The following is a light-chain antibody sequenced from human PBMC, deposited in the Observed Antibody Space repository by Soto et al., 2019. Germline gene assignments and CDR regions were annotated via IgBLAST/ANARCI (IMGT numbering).Light chain of an antibody. Sequence: EIVLTQSPATLSLSPGERATLSCRDSQSVSSYLSWYQQKPGQAPRLLIYDASNRATGIPARFSGSGSGTDFTLTISSLEPEDFAVYYCHQRSSWLWTFGQGTKVAIK. CDR2: DAS. V-gene: IGKV3-11*01. CDR3: HQRSSWLWT. J-gene: IGKJ1*01. CDR1: QSVSSY.